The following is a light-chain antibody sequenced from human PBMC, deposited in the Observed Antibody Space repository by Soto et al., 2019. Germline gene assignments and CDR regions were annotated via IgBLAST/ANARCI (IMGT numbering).Light chain of an antibody. CDR3: QSYDSSLSGYVV. V-gene: IGLV1-40*01. J-gene: IGLJ2*01. CDR1: SSNIGAGYD. Sequence: QSVLTQPRSVSGAPGQRVTISCTGSSSNIGAGYDVHWYQQLPGTAPKLLIYGNSNRPSGVPDRFSGSKSGTSASLAITGLEAEDEADYYGQSYDSSLSGYVVFGGGTKLTVL. CDR2: GNS.